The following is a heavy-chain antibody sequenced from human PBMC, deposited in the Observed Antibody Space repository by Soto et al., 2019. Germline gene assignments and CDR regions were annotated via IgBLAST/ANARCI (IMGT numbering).Heavy chain of an antibody. Sequence: GGSLRLSCAASGFTFSTYSMNWVRQAPGKGLEWLSYISSIGGSIYYADSVRGRFIISRDNAKNSLYLEMNSLRAEYTAVYYCARTYYSNSSGYYWGQGTLVTVSS. J-gene: IGHJ4*02. CDR1: GFTFSTYS. D-gene: IGHD3-22*01. CDR3: ARTYYSNSSGYY. V-gene: IGHV3-48*01. CDR2: ISSIGGSI.